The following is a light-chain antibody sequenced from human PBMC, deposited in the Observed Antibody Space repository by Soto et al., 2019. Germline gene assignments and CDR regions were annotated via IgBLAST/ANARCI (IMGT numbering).Light chain of an antibody. J-gene: IGKJ5*01. V-gene: IGKV1-5*01. Sequence: DIQMTQSPSTLSASVGDRVTITCRASQSISSWLAWYQQKPGQAPKLLIYDASSLKSGVPSRFSGSGSGTEFPLTISSLQPDDFATYYCQQYNSYSITFGQGTRLEIK. CDR1: QSISSW. CDR2: DAS. CDR3: QQYNSYSIT.